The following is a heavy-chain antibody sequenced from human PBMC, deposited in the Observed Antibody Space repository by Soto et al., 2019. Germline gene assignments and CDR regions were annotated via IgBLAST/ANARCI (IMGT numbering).Heavy chain of an antibody. J-gene: IGHJ4*02. V-gene: IGHV1-3*01. CDR2: TNAGNGNT. CDR1: GYTFTSYA. CDR3: ARDQIEVDSSGYSPFDY. D-gene: IGHD3-22*01. Sequence: ASVKVSCKASGYTFTSYAMHWVRQAPGQRLEWMGWTNAGNGNTKYSQKFQGRVTITRDTSASTAYMELSSLRSEDTAVYYCARDQIEVDSSGYSPFDYWGQGTLVTVSS.